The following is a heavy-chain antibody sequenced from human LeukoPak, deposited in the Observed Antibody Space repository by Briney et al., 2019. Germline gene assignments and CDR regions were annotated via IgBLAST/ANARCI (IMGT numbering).Heavy chain of an antibody. CDR1: GFTFDDYS. CDR2: ISGNSGRI. D-gene: IGHD3-3*01. Sequence: GRSLRPSLAASGFTFDDYSLHWVRPAPGKGLEWVSGISGNSGRIGYADSVKGRFTISRDNAKNSLYLQMNSLRAEDTALYYCAKDKRSGRYYYYYGMDVWGQGTTVTVSS. J-gene: IGHJ6*02. V-gene: IGHV3-9*01. CDR3: AKDKRSGRYYYYYGMDV.